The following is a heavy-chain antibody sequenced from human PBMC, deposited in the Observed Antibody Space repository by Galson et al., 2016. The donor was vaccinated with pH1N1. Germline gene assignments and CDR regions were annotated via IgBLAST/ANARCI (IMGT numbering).Heavy chain of an antibody. D-gene: IGHD2-8*01. Sequence: ETLSLTCTVSGGSINTYYWSWVRQPAGTGLEWIGRIYASGSTIYSPSRKTRVTMSVDTSKSHFSLRLTSVTAADTAVYYWAREDIVLGEGWPHGLDVWGRGTTVTVSS. CDR3: AREDIVLGEGWPHGLDV. CDR1: GGSINTYY. V-gene: IGHV4-4*07. CDR2: IYASGST. J-gene: IGHJ6*02.